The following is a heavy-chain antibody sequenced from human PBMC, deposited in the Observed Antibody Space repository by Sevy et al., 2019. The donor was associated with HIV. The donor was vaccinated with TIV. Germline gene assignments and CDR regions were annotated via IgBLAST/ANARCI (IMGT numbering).Heavy chain of an antibody. V-gene: IGHV3-21*01. J-gene: IGHJ6*02. CDR1: GFTFSSYS. D-gene: IGHD3-22*01. CDR2: ISSSSSYI. CDR3: ARDFSRDLYDSSGYHRAGYYYGMDV. Sequence: GGSLRLSCAASGFTFSSYSMNWVRQAPGKGLEWVSSISSSSSYIYYADSVKGRFTISRDNAKNSLYLQMNSLVAEDTAVYYCARDFSRDLYDSSGYHRAGYYYGMDVWGQGTTVTVSS.